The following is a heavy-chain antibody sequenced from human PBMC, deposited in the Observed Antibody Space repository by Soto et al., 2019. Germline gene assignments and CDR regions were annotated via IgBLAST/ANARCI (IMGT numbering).Heavy chain of an antibody. CDR1: GFTFSSYG. D-gene: IGHD1-26*01. CDR2: IWYDGSNK. CDR3: AKARTDQSGTYFPFDY. J-gene: IGHJ4*02. V-gene: IGHV3-33*06. Sequence: GGSLRLSCAASGFTFSSYGMHWVRQAPGKGLEWVAVIWYDGSNKYYADSVKGRFTISRDNSKNTLYLQMNSLRAEDTAVYYCAKARTDQSGTYFPFDYWGQGTLVTVSS.